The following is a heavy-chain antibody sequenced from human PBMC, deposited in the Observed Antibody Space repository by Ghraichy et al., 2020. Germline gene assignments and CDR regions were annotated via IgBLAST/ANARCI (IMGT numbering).Heavy chain of an antibody. CDR1: GFTFSSYA. J-gene: IGHJ4*02. D-gene: IGHD3-3*01. Sequence: GSLRLSCAASGFTFSSYAMHWVRQAPGKGLEWVAVISYDGSNKYYADSVKGRFSIYRDNSKKTLYLQMNSLRAEDTAVYYCARGGLKNYDFWRGNFDYWSQGGLFTFSS. V-gene: IGHV3-30*04. CDR2: ISYDGSNK. CDR3: ARGGLKNYDFWRGNFDY.